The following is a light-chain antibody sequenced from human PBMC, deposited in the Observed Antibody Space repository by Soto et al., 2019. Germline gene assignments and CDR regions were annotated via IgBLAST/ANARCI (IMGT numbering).Light chain of an antibody. Sequence: QSVLTQPVSVSGSPGQSITISCTGTSSDVGGYNYVSWYQQHPGKAPKLMIYDVSNRPSGVSNRFSGSKSGNTASLTISGLRAEDEADYYCSSYTSSSTYVFGTGTKVTVL. CDR1: SSDVGGYNY. V-gene: IGLV2-14*01. CDR3: SSYTSSSTYV. J-gene: IGLJ1*01. CDR2: DVS.